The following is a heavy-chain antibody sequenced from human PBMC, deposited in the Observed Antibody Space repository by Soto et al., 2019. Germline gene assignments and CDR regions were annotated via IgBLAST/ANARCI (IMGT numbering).Heavy chain of an antibody. Sequence: GGSLRLSCAASGFTFDDYTMHWVRQAPGKGLEWVSLISWDGGSTYYADSVKGRFTISRDNSKNSLYLQMNSLRTEDTALYYCARDTYSNTPYYYYGMDVWGQGTTVTASS. D-gene: IGHD4-4*01. J-gene: IGHJ6*02. CDR1: GFTFDDYT. CDR3: ARDTYSNTPYYYYGMDV. V-gene: IGHV3-43*01. CDR2: ISWDGGST.